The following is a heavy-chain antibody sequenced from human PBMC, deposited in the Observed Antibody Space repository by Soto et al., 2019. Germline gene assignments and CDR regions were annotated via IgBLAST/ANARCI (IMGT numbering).Heavy chain of an antibody. D-gene: IGHD3-3*01. CDR1: GYTFTSYG. J-gene: IGHJ4*02. CDR3: ARVTYDFWSGRIDY. Sequence: EASVKVSCKASGYTFTSYGISWVRQAPGQGLEWMGWISAYNGNTNYAQKLQGRVTMTTDTSTSTAYMELRSLRSDDTAVYYCARVTYDFWSGRIDYWGQGTLVTVSS. V-gene: IGHV1-18*01. CDR2: ISAYNGNT.